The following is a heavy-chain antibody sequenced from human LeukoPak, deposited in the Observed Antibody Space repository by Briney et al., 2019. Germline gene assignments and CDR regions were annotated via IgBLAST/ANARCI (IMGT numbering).Heavy chain of an antibody. J-gene: IGHJ4*02. CDR1: GFTFSSYS. V-gene: IGHV3-21*01. CDR3: SSISIAAAGSSQNPPLDY. CDR2: ISSSSSYI. Sequence: GGSLRLSCAASGFTFSSYSMNWVRQAPGKGLEWVSSISSSSSYINYADSVKGRFTISRDNAKNSLYLQMNSLRADDTAVYYCSSISIAAAGSSQNPPLDYWGQGTLVTVSS. D-gene: IGHD6-13*01.